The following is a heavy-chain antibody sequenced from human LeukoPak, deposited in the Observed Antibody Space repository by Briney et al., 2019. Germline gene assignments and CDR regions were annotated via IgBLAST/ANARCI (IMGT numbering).Heavy chain of an antibody. V-gene: IGHV3-9*01. D-gene: IGHD5-18*01. J-gene: IGHJ4*02. Sequence: QPGRSLRLSCAASGFTFDDYAMHWVRQAPGKGLEWVSGISWNSGSIGYADSVKGRFTISRDNAKNSLYLQMNSLRAGDTALYYCAKDMLQLWLSVGPLDYWGQGTLVTVSS. CDR3: AKDMLQLWLSVGPLDY. CDR2: ISWNSGSI. CDR1: GFTFDDYA.